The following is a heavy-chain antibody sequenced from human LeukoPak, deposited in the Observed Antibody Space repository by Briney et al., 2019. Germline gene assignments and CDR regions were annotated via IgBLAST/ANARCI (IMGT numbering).Heavy chain of an antibody. V-gene: IGHV3-11*01. CDR3: ARMSSGWYEAEYFQH. CDR1: GSTFSDYY. D-gene: IGHD6-19*01. CDR2: ISSSGSTI. Sequence: GGSLRLSCAASGSTFSDYYMGWIRQAPGKGLEWVSYISSSGSTIYYADSVKGRFTISRDNAKNSLYLQMNSLRAEDTAVYYCARMSSGWYEAEYFQHWGQGTLVTVSS. J-gene: IGHJ1*01.